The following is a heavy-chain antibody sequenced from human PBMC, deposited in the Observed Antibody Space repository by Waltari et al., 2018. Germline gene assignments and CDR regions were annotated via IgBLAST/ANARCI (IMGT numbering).Heavy chain of an antibody. Sequence: QVQLQESGPGLVKPSETLSLTCTVSGVSLYSYHWSWLRQPPGKRLEWIGFIYYPGSTNYSPSLKSRVTTSLDTSRNQVSLRLTSVTAADTAVYYCARHRYGGDSIFDKWGQGALVTVSS. CDR3: ARHRYGGDSIFDK. D-gene: IGHD2-21*02. CDR2: IYYPGST. V-gene: IGHV4-59*08. CDR1: GVSLYSYH. J-gene: IGHJ4*02.